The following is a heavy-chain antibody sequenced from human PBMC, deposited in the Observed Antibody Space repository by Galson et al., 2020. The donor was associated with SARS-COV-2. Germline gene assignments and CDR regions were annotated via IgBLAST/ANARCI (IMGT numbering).Heavy chain of an antibody. J-gene: IGHJ2*01. Sequence: ASVKVSCKASGYSFSTYGIGWVRQAPGQGLEWMGWITSDIGNTKYAQKFQGRVTMSTDISTRTAYMELRSLTSDDTAVYYCARKVRVWEGIMVVSGYFDLWGRGTLVTVSS. CDR3: ARKVRVWEGIMVVSGYFDL. D-gene: IGHD2-15*01. V-gene: IGHV1-18*04. CDR1: GYSFSTYG. CDR2: ITSDIGNT.